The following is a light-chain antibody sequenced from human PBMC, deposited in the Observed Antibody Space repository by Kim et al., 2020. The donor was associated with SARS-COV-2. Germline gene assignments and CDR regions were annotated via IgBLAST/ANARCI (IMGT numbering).Light chain of an antibody. CDR2: DAS. CDR1: QSFSSH. J-gene: IGKJ1*01. V-gene: IGKV3-11*01. Sequence: TTVSLSPGERATRSCRASQSFSSHLAWYQQKPGQAPRLLIYDASNRATGIPARISGSGSGTDFTLTISSLEPEDFAIYYCQHNKTFGQGTKVDIK. CDR3: QHNKT.